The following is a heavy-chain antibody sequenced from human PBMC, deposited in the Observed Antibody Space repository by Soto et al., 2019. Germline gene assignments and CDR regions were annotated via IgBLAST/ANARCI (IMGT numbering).Heavy chain of an antibody. Sequence: GESVNISCKVSGDTFTSYCIVWVRQMPGEGLEWMGIIYPGDSDTRYSPSFQGQVTISADKSISTAYLQWSSLKASDTAMYYCARRGTRPGMYGKNWFDPWGQGTLVTGSS. V-gene: IGHV5-51*01. CDR3: ARRGTRPGMYGKNWFDP. D-gene: IGHD3-10*02. CDR2: IYPGDSDT. CDR1: GDTFTSYC. J-gene: IGHJ5*02.